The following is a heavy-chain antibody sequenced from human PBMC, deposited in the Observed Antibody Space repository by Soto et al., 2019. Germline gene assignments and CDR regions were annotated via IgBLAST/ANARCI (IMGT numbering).Heavy chain of an antibody. CDR2: IYYSGST. D-gene: IGHD5-12*01. CDR3: ARHIDIDQRGMDV. V-gene: IGHV4-59*08. Sequence: PSETLPLTCIRSGGSISGYYWSSIRQPPGKGLEWIGYIYYSGSTNYNPSLKSRVTLSIDTSKNQFSLKLNSVTAADTAVYYCARHIDIDQRGMDVWGQGTTVTVSS. CDR1: GGSISGYY. J-gene: IGHJ6*02.